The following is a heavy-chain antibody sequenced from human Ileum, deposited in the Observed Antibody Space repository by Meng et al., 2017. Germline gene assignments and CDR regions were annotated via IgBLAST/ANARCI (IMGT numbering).Heavy chain of an antibody. J-gene: IGHJ4*02. CDR2: IWFDGSKT. CDR3: ARYRSGSSDY. V-gene: IGHV3-33*01. CDR1: GFTFRSYG. Sequence: GGSLRLSCAASGFTFRSYGMHWVCQAPGKGLEWVAVIWFDGSKTYYADSVKGRFTVSRDNSKNTLYLQMNSLRADDTAVYYCARYRSGSSDYWGPGTLVTVSS. D-gene: IGHD6-19*01.